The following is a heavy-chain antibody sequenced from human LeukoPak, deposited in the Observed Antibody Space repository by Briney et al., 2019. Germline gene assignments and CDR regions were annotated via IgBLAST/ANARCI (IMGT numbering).Heavy chain of an antibody. D-gene: IGHD4-17*01. Sequence: ASVKVSCKASGYTFTSYYMHWVRQAPGQGLEWMGIINPSGGSTSYAQKFQGRVTMTRDMSTSTVYMELSSLRSEDTAVYYCARVSTVTDFDYWGQGTLVTVSS. CDR1: GYTFTSYY. CDR2: INPSGGST. V-gene: IGHV1-46*01. J-gene: IGHJ4*02. CDR3: ARVSTVTDFDY.